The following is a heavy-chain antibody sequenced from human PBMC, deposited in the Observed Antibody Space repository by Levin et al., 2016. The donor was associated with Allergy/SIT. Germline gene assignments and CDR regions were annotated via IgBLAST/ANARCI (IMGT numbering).Heavy chain of an antibody. CDR3: AKGMGRGSYNSGYYFDY. J-gene: IGHJ4*02. V-gene: IGHV3-23*01. CDR2: ISGSGGST. Sequence: WIRQPPGKGLEWVSAISGSGGSTYYADSVKGRFTISRDNSKNTLYLQMNSLRAEDTAVYYCAKGMGRGSYNSGYYFDYWGQGTLVTVSS. D-gene: IGHD1-26*01.